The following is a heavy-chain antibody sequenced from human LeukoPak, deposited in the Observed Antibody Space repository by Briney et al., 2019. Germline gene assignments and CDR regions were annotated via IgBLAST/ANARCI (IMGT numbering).Heavy chain of an antibody. J-gene: IGHJ4*02. D-gene: IGHD1-20*01. Sequence: SETLSLTCTVFGGSISSSSYFWGWIRQPAGKGLEWIGSISHSGSTYYDPSLKSRITISVDTSKNQFSLKVRSVTAADTAVYYCARRITGTTSDSFDYWGQGILVTVSS. CDR2: ISHSGST. V-gene: IGHV4-39*01. CDR1: GGSISSSSYF. CDR3: ARRITGTTSDSFDY.